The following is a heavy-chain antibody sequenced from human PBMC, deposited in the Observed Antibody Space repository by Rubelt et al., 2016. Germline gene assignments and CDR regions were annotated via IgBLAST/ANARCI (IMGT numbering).Heavy chain of an antibody. CDR2: INPSGGST. D-gene: IGHD1-26*01. CDR3: ARGIVGATTVDY. V-gene: IGHV1-46*01. J-gene: IGHJ4*02. Sequence: QVQLVQSGAEVKKPGASVKVSCKASGYTFTSYYMHWVRQAPGQGLEWMGIINPSGGSTSYGQKFQGRVTMTRDTSTSTVYMGLSSLRSEDTAVYYCARGIVGATTVDYWGQGTLVTVSS. CDR1: GYTFTSYY.